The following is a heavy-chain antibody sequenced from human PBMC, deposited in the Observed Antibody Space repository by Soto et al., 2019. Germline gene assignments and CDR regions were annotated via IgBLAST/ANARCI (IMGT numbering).Heavy chain of an antibody. V-gene: IGHV3-15*01. CDR3: TRDHFGDAYYYYGMDV. J-gene: IGHJ6*02. CDR2: IKSKTDGGTT. Sequence: GGSLRLSCAASGFTFSSYAMHWVRQAPGKWLEWVARIKSKTDGGTTDYAAPVKGRFTISRDDSKTTLYLQMNSLKTEDTAVYYCTRDHFGDAYYYYGMDVWGQGTTVTVSS. CDR1: GFTFSSYA. D-gene: IGHD3-16*01.